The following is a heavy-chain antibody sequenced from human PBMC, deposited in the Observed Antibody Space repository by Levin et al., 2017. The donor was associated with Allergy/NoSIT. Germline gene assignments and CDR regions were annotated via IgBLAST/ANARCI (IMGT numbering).Heavy chain of an antibody. J-gene: IGHJ4*02. CDR1: GGSIGSSSYY. Sequence: PSETLSLTCTVSGGSIGSSSYYWGWIRQPPGKGLEWVGSIYYTGGAYYNPSLKSRLTISVDTSKNQFPVKLTSVTAADTAVYYCARRFAASSNWDFDYWGRGSLVTVSS. CDR2: IYYTGGA. D-gene: IGHD4-11*01. V-gene: IGHV4-39*01. CDR3: ARRFAASSNWDFDY.